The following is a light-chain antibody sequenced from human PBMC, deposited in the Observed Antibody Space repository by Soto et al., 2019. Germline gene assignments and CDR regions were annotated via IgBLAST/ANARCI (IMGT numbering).Light chain of an antibody. CDR1: NIGSKS. Sequence: SYELTQPPSVSVAPGKTARITCGGNNIGSKSVHWYQQKPGQAPVLVIYYDSDRPSGIPERFSGSNSGNTATLTISWVEARDEADYYCQLWDSSSDHYVFGTGTKATVL. V-gene: IGLV3-21*04. J-gene: IGLJ1*01. CDR3: QLWDSSSDHYV. CDR2: YDS.